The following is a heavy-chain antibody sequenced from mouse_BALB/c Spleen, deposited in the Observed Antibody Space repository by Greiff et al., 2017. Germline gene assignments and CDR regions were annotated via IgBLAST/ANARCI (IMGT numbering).Heavy chain of an antibody. Sequence: DVKLVESGGGLVKPGGSLKLSCAASGFTFSSYTMSWVRQTPEKRLEWVATISSGGSYTYYPDSVKGRFTISRDNAKNTLYLQMSSLKSEDTAMYYCTREGLDYYAMDYWGQGTSVTVSS. CDR2: ISSGGSYT. CDR3: TREGLDYYAMDY. J-gene: IGHJ4*01. V-gene: IGHV5-6-4*01. CDR1: GFTFSSYT. D-gene: IGHD3-3*01.